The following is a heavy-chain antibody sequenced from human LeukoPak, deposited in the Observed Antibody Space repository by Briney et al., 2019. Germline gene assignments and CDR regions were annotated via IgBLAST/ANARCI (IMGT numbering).Heavy chain of an antibody. CDR1: GYRFTDYW. D-gene: IGHD4-17*01. Sequence: GESLKISCKGSGYRFTDYWIGWVRQMPGKGLEWMGIISPDDSDTRYSPSFQGQVTISADESVSTAYLQWSSLKASDTAMYYCARYRGDYVSLPSPFDFWGQGTLVTVSS. V-gene: IGHV5-51*01. CDR2: ISPDDSDT. CDR3: ARYRGDYVSLPSPFDF. J-gene: IGHJ4*02.